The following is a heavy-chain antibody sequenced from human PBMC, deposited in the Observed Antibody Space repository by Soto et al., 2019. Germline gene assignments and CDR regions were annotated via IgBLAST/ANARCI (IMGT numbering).Heavy chain of an antibody. J-gene: IGHJ4*02. Sequence: EVQLVESGGGLVKPGGSLRLSCAASGFTFSSYSMNWVRQAPGKGLEWVSSISSSSSYIYYADSVKGRFTISRDNAKNSLYLRMNSLRAEDTAVYYCARDGALDYYDSSGYKHYFDYWGQGTLVTVSS. CDR1: GFTFSSYS. D-gene: IGHD3-22*01. CDR2: ISSSSSYI. V-gene: IGHV3-21*01. CDR3: ARDGALDYYDSSGYKHYFDY.